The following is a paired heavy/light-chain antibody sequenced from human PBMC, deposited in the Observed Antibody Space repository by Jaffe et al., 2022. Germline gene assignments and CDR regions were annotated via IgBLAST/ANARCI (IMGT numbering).Heavy chain of an antibody. V-gene: IGHV3-21*01. CDR3: AGGYCSSTSCEKGVFDY. D-gene: IGHD2-2*01. CDR2: ISSSSSYI. J-gene: IGHJ4*02. Sequence: EVQLVESGGGLVKPGGSLRLSCAASGFTFSSYSMNWVRQAPGKGLEWVSSISSSSSYIYYADSVKGRFTISRDNAKNSLYLQMNSLRAEDTAVYYCAGGYCSSTSCEKGVFDYWGQGTLVTVSS. CDR1: GFTFSSYS.
Light chain of an antibody. J-gene: IGLJ3*02. V-gene: IGLV6-57*02. CDR3: QSYDSSNHGV. Sequence: NFMLTQPHSVSESPGKTVTISCTGSSGSIASNYVQWYQQRPGSAPTTVIYEDNQRPSGVPDRFSGSIDSSSNSASLTISGLKTEDEADYYCQSYDSSNHGVFGGGTKLTVL. CDR1: SGSIASNY. CDR2: EDN.